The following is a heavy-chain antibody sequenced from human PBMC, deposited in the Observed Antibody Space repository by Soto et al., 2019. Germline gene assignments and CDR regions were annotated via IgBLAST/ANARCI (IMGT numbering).Heavy chain of an antibody. J-gene: IGHJ3*01. Sequence: QITLKESGPTLVKPTQTLTLTCTVSGFSLTTHEVGVGWIRQPPGKALEWLAFISWNDERRYSPSLKRRLTITKDTSKNQVVLTMANVDPADTGTYLCAHRPPKYSTAWLAFDFWGQGTTVAVSS. D-gene: IGHD5-18*01. CDR3: AHRPPKYSTAWLAFDF. V-gene: IGHV2-5*01. CDR2: ISWNDER. CDR1: GFSLTTHEVG.